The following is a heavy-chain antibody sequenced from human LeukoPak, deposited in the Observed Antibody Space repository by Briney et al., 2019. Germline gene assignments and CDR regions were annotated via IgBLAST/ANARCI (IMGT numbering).Heavy chain of an antibody. CDR3: AKATVTTRYYYGMDV. CDR1: GFTFDDYA. V-gene: IGHV3-9*01. D-gene: IGHD4-17*01. J-gene: IGHJ6*02. CDR2: ISWNSGSI. Sequence: PGGSLRLSCAASGFTFDDYAMHWVRQAPGKGLEWVSGISWNSGSIGYADSVKGRFTNSRDNAKNSLYLQMNSLRAEDTALYYCAKATVTTRYYYGMDVWGQGTTVTVSS.